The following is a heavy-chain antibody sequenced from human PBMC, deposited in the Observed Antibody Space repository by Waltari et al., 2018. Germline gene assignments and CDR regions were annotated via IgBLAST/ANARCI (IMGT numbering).Heavy chain of an antibody. CDR1: GYSISSGYY. Sequence: QVQLQESGPGLVKPSETLSLTCAVSGYSISSGYYWGWIRQPPGKGLEWIGSIYHSGGTYYNPSLKSRVTISVDTSKNQFSLKLSSVTAADTAVYYCARHWGQEWLPFQFDYWGQGTLVTVSS. J-gene: IGHJ4*02. D-gene: IGHD3-3*01. V-gene: IGHV4-38-2*01. CDR2: IYHSGGT. CDR3: ARHWGQEWLPFQFDY.